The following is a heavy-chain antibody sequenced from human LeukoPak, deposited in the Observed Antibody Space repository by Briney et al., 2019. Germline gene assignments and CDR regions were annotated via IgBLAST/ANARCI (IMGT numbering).Heavy chain of an antibody. J-gene: IGHJ6*04. V-gene: IGHV3-30-3*01. CDR3: ARGPRMGITDYYGMDV. D-gene: IGHD5-24*01. Sequence: GRSLRLSCAASGFTFSSYAMHWVRQAPGKGLEWVAVMSYDGSNKYYADSMKGRFTISRDNSKNTLYLQMNSLRAEDTAVYYCARGPRMGITDYYGMDVWGKGTTVTVSS. CDR2: MSYDGSNK. CDR1: GFTFSSYA.